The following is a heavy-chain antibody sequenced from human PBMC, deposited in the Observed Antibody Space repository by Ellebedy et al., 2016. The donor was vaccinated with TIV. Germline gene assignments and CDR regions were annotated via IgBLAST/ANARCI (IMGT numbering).Heavy chain of an antibody. D-gene: IGHD1-14*01. V-gene: IGHV3-23*01. J-gene: IGHJ4*02. CDR1: GFTFNKCA. CDR3: ARGRSGTYIHHAFDY. CDR2: FGVSGDST. Sequence: GESLKISCVASGFTFNKCAMSWVRQAPGKGLEWVSGFGVSGDSTYYADSVKGRFTISRDNSKNTLYLQMNSLRAEDTAIYYCARGRSGTYIHHAFDYWGQGTLVTVSS.